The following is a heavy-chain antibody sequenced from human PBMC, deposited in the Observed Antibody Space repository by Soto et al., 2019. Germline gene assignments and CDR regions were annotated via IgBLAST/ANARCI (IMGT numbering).Heavy chain of an antibody. CDR3: PRDFYGYCSGGSCYTPDYYYYSYMDG. Sequence: EVQLVESGGGLVQPGGSLRLSCAASGFTFSSYSMNWVRQAPGKGLEWVSYISSSSSTIYYADSVKGRVTISRDNAKNSLYLQMNSLRAGDTGVYYCPRDFYGYCSGGSCYTPDYYYYSYMDGWGKGTTVTVSS. J-gene: IGHJ6*03. CDR1: GFTFSSYS. V-gene: IGHV3-48*01. CDR2: ISSSSSTI. D-gene: IGHD2-15*01.